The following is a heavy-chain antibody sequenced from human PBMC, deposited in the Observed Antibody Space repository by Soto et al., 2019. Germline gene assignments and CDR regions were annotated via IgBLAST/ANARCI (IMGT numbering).Heavy chain of an antibody. D-gene: IGHD3-3*01. CDR3: ARGPDITIFGVVTPGGMDV. CDR2: ISSSSSYI. CDR1: GFTFSSYS. J-gene: IGHJ6*02. V-gene: IGHV3-21*01. Sequence: EVQLVESGGGLVKPGGSLRLSCAASGFTFSSYSMNWVRQAPGKGLEWVSAISSSSSYIYYADSVKGRFTISRDNAKNSLYLQMNSLRADDTAVYYCARGPDITIFGVVTPGGMDVWGQGTTVTVSS.